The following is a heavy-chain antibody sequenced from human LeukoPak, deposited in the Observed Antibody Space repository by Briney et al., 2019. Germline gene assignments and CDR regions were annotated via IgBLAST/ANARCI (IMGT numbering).Heavy chain of an antibody. CDR2: IYYDGSNE. CDR3: AKDRVFNYGGGTNCDY. CDR1: RFTLSSYG. D-gene: IGHD1-7*01. V-gene: IGHV3-33*06. J-gene: IGHJ4*02. Sequence: GGALRVSCVQSRFTLSSYGMHWVRQAPGKGLEWVAVIYYDGSNEQYTDAVKGRFTISGDSSKNTLYLQMHSLRGEDTAVYYCAKDRVFNYGGGTNCDYWRQGTLVTLPS.